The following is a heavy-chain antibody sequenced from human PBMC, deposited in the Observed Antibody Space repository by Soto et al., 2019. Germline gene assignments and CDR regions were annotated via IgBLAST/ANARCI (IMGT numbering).Heavy chain of an antibody. D-gene: IGHD6-19*01. Sequence: GASVKVSCKASGGTFSSYAISWVRQAPGQGLEWMGGIIPIFGTANYAQKFQGRVTITADESTSTAYMELSSLRSEDTAVYYCARDHSSGWLYNWFDTWGQGTLVTVSS. CDR3: ARDHSSGWLYNWFDT. V-gene: IGHV1-69*13. J-gene: IGHJ5*02. CDR2: IIPIFGTA. CDR1: GGTFSSYA.